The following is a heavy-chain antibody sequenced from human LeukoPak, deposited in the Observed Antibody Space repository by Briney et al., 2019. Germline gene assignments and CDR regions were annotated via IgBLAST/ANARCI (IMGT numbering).Heavy chain of an antibody. CDR3: AREYSYENWFDP. D-gene: IGHD5-18*01. CDR1: GGSISSGGYS. Sequence: PSQTLSLTCAVSGGSISSGGYSWSWIRQPPGKGLEWIGYIYYSGSTNYNPSLKSRVTISVDTSKNQFSLKLSSVTAADTAVYYCAREYSYENWFDPWGQGTLVTVSS. V-gene: IGHV4-30-4*07. J-gene: IGHJ5*02. CDR2: IYYSGST.